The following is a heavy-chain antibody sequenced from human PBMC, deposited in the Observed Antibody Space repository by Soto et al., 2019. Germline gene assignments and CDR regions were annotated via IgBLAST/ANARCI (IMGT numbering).Heavy chain of an antibody. D-gene: IGHD3-22*01. V-gene: IGHV1-18*01. CDR3: ARDLRYYDSSGLYYGMDV. CDR1: GYTFTSYG. J-gene: IGHJ6*02. CDR2: ISAYNGNT. Sequence: ASVKVSCKASGYTFTSYGISWVRQAPGQGLEWMGWISAYNGNTNYAQKLQGRVTMTTDTSTSTAYMEPRSLRSDDTAVYYCARDLRYYDSSGLYYGMDVWGQGTTVTVSS.